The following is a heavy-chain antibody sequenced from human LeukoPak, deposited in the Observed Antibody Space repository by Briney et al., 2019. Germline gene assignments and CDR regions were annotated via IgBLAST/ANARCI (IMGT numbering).Heavy chain of an antibody. CDR2: ISYDGSNK. J-gene: IGHJ4*02. V-gene: IGHV3-30*18. CDR1: GFTFRSYV. D-gene: IGHD1-14*01. CDR3: AKGPPGFDY. Sequence: GGSLRLSCAACGFTFRSYVMHGVRQARGKGLEWVGVISYDGSNKYYADSVKGRFTIYRDNSKNTLYLQMNNLRAEDTAVYDCAKGPPGFDYWGQGTLVTVSS.